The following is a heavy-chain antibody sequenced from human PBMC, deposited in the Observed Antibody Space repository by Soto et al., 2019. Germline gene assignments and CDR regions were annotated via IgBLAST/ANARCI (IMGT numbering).Heavy chain of an antibody. D-gene: IGHD2-8*01. Sequence: SETLSLTCAVSGGSISSGGYSWSWIRQPPGKGLEWIGYIYHSGSTYYNQSLKSRVTISVDRSKNQFYLKLSSVTAADTAVYYCARVYAYYFDYWGQGTLVTVSS. CDR1: GGSISSGGYS. V-gene: IGHV4-30-2*01. CDR3: ARVYAYYFDY. J-gene: IGHJ4*02. CDR2: IYHSGST.